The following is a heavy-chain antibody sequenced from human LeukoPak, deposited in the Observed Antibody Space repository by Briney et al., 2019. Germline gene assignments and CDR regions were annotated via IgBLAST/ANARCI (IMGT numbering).Heavy chain of an antibody. Sequence: TSETLSLTCAVSGGSISSGGYSWSWIRQPPGKGLEWIGYIYHSGSTYYNPSLKSRVTISVDTSKNQFSLKLSSVTAADTAVYYCARFAGADDYPYYYYGMDVWGQGTTVTVSS. J-gene: IGHJ6*02. CDR1: GGSISSGGYS. CDR3: ARFAGADDYPYYYYGMDV. V-gene: IGHV4-30-2*02. D-gene: IGHD5-12*01. CDR2: IYHSGST.